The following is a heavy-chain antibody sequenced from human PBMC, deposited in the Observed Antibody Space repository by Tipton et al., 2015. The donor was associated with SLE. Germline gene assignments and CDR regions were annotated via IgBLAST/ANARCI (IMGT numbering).Heavy chain of an antibody. CDR2: IFYSGST. Sequence: LRLSCTVSGDSINNRNYYWGWIRQPPGKGLEWIGSIFYSGSTHYNPSLKSRVTISVDTSKNQFSLNLSSVTAADTAVYYCARQRNGFRELLSADYWGQGTLVTVSS. J-gene: IGHJ4*02. V-gene: IGHV4-39*07. CDR1: GDSINNRNYY. CDR3: ARQRNGFRELLSADY. D-gene: IGHD3-10*01.